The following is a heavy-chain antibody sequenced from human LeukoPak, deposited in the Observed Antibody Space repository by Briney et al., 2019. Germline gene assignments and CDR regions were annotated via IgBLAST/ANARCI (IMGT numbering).Heavy chain of an antibody. CDR2: IYYSGST. J-gene: IGHJ5*02. Sequence: SETLSLACTVSGGSISSYYWSWIRQPPGKGLERIGYIYYSGSTNYNPSLKSRVTISVDTSKNQFSLKLSSVTAADTAVYYCARLRYCTNGVCPWGQGTLVTVSS. V-gene: IGHV4-59*12. D-gene: IGHD2-8*01. CDR3: ARLRYCTNGVCP. CDR1: GGSISSYY.